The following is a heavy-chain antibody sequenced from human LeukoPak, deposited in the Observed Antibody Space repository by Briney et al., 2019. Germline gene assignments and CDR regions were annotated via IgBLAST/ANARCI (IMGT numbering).Heavy chain of an antibody. CDR1: GFTFSTYA. CDR3: AKRSYGYCDY. V-gene: IGHV3-23*01. CDR2: ISGSGSNT. D-gene: IGHD5-18*01. J-gene: IGHJ4*02. Sequence: GGSLRLSCAASGFTFSTYAMSWVRQAPGKGLEWVSTISGSGSNTYFVDSVKGRFTISRDNSKNTLYPQMNSLRAEDTAVYYCAKRSYGYCDYWGQGTLVTVSS.